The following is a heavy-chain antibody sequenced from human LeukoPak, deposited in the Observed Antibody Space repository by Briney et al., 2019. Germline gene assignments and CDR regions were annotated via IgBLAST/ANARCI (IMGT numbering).Heavy chain of an antibody. J-gene: IGHJ6*02. Sequence: GGSLRLSCAASGFTFSSYALSWVRQAPGKGLEWVSAISGSGGSTYYADSVKGRFTISRDNSKNTLYLQMNSLRAEDTAVYYCAKDDYGDYPTYCYYGMDVWGQGTTVTVSS. CDR2: ISGSGGST. V-gene: IGHV3-23*01. CDR1: GFTFSSYA. D-gene: IGHD4-17*01. CDR3: AKDDYGDYPTYCYYGMDV.